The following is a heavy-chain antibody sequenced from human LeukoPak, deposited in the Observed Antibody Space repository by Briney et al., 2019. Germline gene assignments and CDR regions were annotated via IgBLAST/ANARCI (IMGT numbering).Heavy chain of an antibody. Sequence: GGSLRLSCAASGFTFSSYEMNWVRQAPGKGLEWVSYISSSGSTIYYADSVKGRFTISRDNSKNTLYLQMNSLRAEDTAVYYCARDSACSGGSCYSYYYYMDVWGKGTTVTVSS. CDR3: ARDSACSGGSCYSYYYYMDV. J-gene: IGHJ6*03. CDR2: ISSSGSTI. CDR1: GFTFSSYE. V-gene: IGHV3-48*03. D-gene: IGHD2-15*01.